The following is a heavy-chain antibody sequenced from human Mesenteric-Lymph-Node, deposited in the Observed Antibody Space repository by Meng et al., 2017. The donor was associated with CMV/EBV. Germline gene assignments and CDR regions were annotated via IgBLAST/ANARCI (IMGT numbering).Heavy chain of an antibody. CDR1: GGSVSSGIHY. CDR3: ARDVGVGAPGWWFDA. CDR2: IYYSGST. D-gene: IGHD1-26*01. J-gene: IGHJ5*02. Sequence: GSLRLSCTVSGGSVSSGIHYWSWIRQPPGKGLEWVGYIYYSGSTNYNPSLKSRVTISVDTSKNQFSLKLSSVTAADTAVYYCARDVGVGAPGWWFDAWGQGTLVTVSS. V-gene: IGHV4-61*01.